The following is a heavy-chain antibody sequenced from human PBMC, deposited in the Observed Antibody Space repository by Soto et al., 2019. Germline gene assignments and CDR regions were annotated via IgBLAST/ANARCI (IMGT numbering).Heavy chain of an antibody. J-gene: IGHJ5*02. V-gene: IGHV3-33*01. CDR2: MWYDGSTK. CDR1: GFTLNSYG. D-gene: IGHD4-17*01. Sequence: GGSLRLSCAASGFTLNSYGMHWVRQAPGKGLEWVAVMWYDGSTKYYADSVKGRFTVSRDNSKNTLYLQMNSLRAEDTAVYYCARDRTDYGGKRGWFDPWGQGTLVTVSS. CDR3: ARDRTDYGGKRGWFDP.